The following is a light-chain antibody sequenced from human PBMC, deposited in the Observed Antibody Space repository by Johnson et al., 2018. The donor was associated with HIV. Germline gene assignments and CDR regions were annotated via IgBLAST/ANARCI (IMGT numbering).Light chain of an antibody. CDR2: DNN. J-gene: IGLJ1*01. V-gene: IGLV1-51*01. Sequence: QSVLTQPPSVSAAPGQKVTISCSGSSSNIGNNYVSWYQQLPGTAPKLLIYDNNKRPSGIPDRFSGSKSGTSATLGITALQTGDEAEYYCGTWDSSLSAVYVFGTGSNVTVL. CDR3: GTWDSSLSAVYV. CDR1: SSNIGNNY.